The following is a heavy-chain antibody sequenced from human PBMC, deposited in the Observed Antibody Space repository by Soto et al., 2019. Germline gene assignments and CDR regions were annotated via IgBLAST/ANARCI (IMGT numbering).Heavy chain of an antibody. D-gene: IGHD6-6*01. CDR3: ATKFISSSSTALHAFDI. CDR2: IIPIFGTA. CDR1: GGTFSSYA. V-gene: IGHV1-69*13. Sequence: SVKVSCKASGGTFSSYAISWVRQAPGQGLEWMGGIIPIFGTANYAQKFQGRVTITADESTSTAYMELSSLRSEDTAVYYCATKFISSSSTALHAFDIWGQGTMVTVSS. J-gene: IGHJ3*02.